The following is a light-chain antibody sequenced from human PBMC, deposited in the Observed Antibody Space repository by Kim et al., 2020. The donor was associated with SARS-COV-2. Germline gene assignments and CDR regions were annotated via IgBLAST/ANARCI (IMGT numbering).Light chain of an antibody. V-gene: IGLV2-11*03. Sequence: GQLVTNSGTTTSSDVGGYNYVSWYQQHPGKPPQFMIYAVSKRPSGVPDRFSGSTSGNTVSLTISGLQAEDEADYYCCSFAGNYAWVFGGGTKVTVL. CDR3: CSFAGNYAWV. CDR2: AVS. CDR1: SSDVGGYNY. J-gene: IGLJ3*02.